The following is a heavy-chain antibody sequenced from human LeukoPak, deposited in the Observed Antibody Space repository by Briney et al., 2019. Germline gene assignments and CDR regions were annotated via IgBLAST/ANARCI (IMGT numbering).Heavy chain of an antibody. CDR2: ISSTVDTI. J-gene: IGHJ4*02. V-gene: IGHV3-48*01. CDR3: APNFWSAYEGY. D-gene: IGHD3-3*01. CDR1: GFTFSSYS. Sequence: GGSLRLSCAASGFTFSSYSMNWVRQAPGRGLEWISYISSTVDTIYYAESVKGRFTISRDNAKNSLYLQMNSLRAEDTAVYYCAPNFWSAYEGYWGQGTLVTVSS.